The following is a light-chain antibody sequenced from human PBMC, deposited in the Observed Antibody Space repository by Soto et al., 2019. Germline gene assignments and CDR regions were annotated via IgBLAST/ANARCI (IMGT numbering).Light chain of an antibody. CDR3: SSYTSSSTLFVV. Sequence: QSALTQPASVSGSPGQSITISCTGTSSDVGGFNYVSWYQQHPAKAPKLVIFDVSDRPSGVSNRFSGSKSGNTASLTISGLQAEDEADYYCSSYTSSSTLFVVFGGGTKRTVL. CDR1: SSDVGGFNY. V-gene: IGLV2-14*01. CDR2: DVS. J-gene: IGLJ2*01.